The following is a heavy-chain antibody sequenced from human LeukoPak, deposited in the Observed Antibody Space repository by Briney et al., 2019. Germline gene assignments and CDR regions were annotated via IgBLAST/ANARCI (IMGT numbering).Heavy chain of an antibody. CDR2: INPNSGGT. D-gene: IGHD5-24*01. CDR1: GYTFTCYY. Sequence: ASVKVSCKASGYTFTCYYMHWVRQAPGQGLEWMGWINPNSGGTNYAQKFQGRVTMTRHTSISTAYMELSRLRSDDTAVYYCARMAQDDAFDIWGQGTMVTVSS. V-gene: IGHV1-2*02. J-gene: IGHJ3*02. CDR3: ARMAQDDAFDI.